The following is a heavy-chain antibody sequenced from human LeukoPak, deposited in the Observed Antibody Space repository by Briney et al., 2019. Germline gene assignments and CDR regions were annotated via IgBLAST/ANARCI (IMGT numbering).Heavy chain of an antibody. CDR1: GFTFSNYW. CDR2: ISGDGGSS. CDR3: VRDKTRNDFDY. V-gene: IGHV3-74*01. Sequence: PGGSLRLSCAASGFTFSNYWMHWVRQAPAKGLVWVSRISGDGGSSTYADSVKGRFTVSRDNAKNTLYLQMNSLRAEDTAVYYCVRDKTRNDFDYWGQGTLVTVSS. D-gene: IGHD1-14*01. J-gene: IGHJ4*02.